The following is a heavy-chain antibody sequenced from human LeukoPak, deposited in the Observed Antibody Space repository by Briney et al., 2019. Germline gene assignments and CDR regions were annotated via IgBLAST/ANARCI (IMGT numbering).Heavy chain of an antibody. Sequence: PGGSLRLSCAASGFTFDDYAMHWVRQAPGKGLEWVSGISWNSGSIGYADSVKGRFTISRDNAKNSLYLQMNSLRAEDMALYYCAKDLGFSAAGGFQHWGQGTLVTVSS. CDR2: ISWNSGSI. CDR1: GFTFDDYA. D-gene: IGHD6-13*01. V-gene: IGHV3-9*03. J-gene: IGHJ1*01. CDR3: AKDLGFSAAGGFQH.